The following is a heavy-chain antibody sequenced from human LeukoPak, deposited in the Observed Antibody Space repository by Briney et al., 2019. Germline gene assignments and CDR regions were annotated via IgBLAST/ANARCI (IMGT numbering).Heavy chain of an antibody. Sequence: PGGSLRLSCAASGFTFDDYGMSWVRQAPGKGLEWVSVISGSGANAYYADSVKGRFTISRDNSKNTLYLQMNSLRVEDTAVYYCVKEMTAMVPYFEYWGQGTLVTVSS. CDR1: GFTFDDYG. D-gene: IGHD5-18*01. J-gene: IGHJ4*02. CDR2: ISGSGANA. V-gene: IGHV3-23*01. CDR3: VKEMTAMVPYFEY.